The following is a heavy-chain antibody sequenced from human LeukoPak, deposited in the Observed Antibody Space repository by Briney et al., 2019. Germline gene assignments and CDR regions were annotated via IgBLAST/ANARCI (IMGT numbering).Heavy chain of an antibody. CDR2: MNPNGGET. J-gene: IGHJ4*02. Sequence: ASVKVSCKTSGYTFTSYDINWVRQATGQGLEWMGWMNPNGGETGFAQKFQGRVAMTRNIAISTAYMELSGLTYEDTAVYYCARLRDNSTGYRYFDYWGPGTSVTVSS. CDR1: GYTFTSYD. CDR3: ARLRDNSTGYRYFDY. V-gene: IGHV1-8*01. D-gene: IGHD6-19*01.